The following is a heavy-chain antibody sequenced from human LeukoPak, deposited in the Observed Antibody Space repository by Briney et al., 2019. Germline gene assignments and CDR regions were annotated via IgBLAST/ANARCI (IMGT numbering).Heavy chain of an antibody. CDR1: GFTFSSDW. Sequence: PGGSLRLSCAASGFTFSSDWMSWGRQAPGKGRECVANIKQDGSEKYYVDSVKGRFTISRDNAKNSLYLQMNSLRAEDTAVYYCARDYSTYYDILTGMGITASSFVYWGQGTLVTVSS. CDR3: ARDYSTYYDILTGMGITASSFVY. CDR2: IKQDGSEK. D-gene: IGHD3-9*01. J-gene: IGHJ4*02. V-gene: IGHV3-7*03.